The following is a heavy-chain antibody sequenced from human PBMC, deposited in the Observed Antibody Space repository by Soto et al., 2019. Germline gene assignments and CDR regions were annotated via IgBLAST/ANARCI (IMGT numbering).Heavy chain of an antibody. V-gene: IGHV3-23*01. CDR3: AKDSPSYTTSPFYFDS. D-gene: IGHD2-2*02. CDR2: ITSNGDST. J-gene: IGHJ4*02. Sequence: GGALRLSCAAFGFDFNKYAMTWVRQAPGKGLQWVSSITSNGDSTYYADSVKGRFTTSRDNSKNTLYLQMNSLRADDTAVFYCAKDSPSYTTSPFYFDSWGQGTLVTVSS. CDR1: GFDFNKYA.